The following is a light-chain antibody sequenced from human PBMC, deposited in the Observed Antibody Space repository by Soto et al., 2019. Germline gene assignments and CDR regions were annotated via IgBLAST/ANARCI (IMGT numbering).Light chain of an antibody. CDR3: QVWHRSTDHWV. J-gene: IGLJ3*02. CDR2: EDS. Sequence: SYELTQPPSVSVAPGQTATLTCGGKNIGTKSVHWYQLKPGQAPLLIVYEDSDRPPGIPERFSGSNSGNTATLTISRVEAGDEADYYCQVWHRSTDHWVFGGGTKLTVL. CDR1: NIGTKS. V-gene: IGLV3-21*02.